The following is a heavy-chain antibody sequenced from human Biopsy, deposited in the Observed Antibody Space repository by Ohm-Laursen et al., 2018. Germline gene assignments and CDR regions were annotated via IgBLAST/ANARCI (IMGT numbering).Heavy chain of an antibody. CDR1: GDSVTKYY. Sequence: SATLSLTCTVSGDSVTKYYWSWIRQPPGKGLEWIGHIYYSVMTNYNPSLQSRVSISVDTSRNQVSLTLSSVTAADTAVYYCARDSGILNYGNFKYYHYYGMDVWGQGTKVTVSS. V-gene: IGHV4-59*02. J-gene: IGHJ6*02. D-gene: IGHD4-11*01. CDR3: ARDSGILNYGNFKYYHYYGMDV. CDR2: IYYSVMT.